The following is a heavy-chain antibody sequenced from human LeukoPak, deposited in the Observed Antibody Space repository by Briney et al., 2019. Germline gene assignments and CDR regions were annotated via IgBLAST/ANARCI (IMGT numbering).Heavy chain of an antibody. J-gene: IGHJ5*02. D-gene: IGHD2-21*02. Sequence: GASVKVSCKASGYTFTSYYMHWVRQAPGQGLEWMGWINPNSGGTNYAQEFQGRVTMTSDTSVSTAYMELSRLTSDDTAVYYCARYCGGDCPGHNWFDQWGQGTLVTVSS. CDR2: INPNSGGT. CDR1: GYTFTSYY. CDR3: ARYCGGDCPGHNWFDQ. V-gene: IGHV1-2*02.